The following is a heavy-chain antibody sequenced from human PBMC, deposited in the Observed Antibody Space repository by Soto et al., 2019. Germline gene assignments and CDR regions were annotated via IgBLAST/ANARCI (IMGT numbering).Heavy chain of an antibody. CDR2: ISYDGNNK. CDR1: GFTFSTYA. Sequence: QVQLVESGGGVVQPGRSLRLSCAASGFTFSTYAMHWVRQAPGKGLEGVAVISYDGNNKYYADSVKGRFTISRDNSKSTLCLQMNSLRAEATAVYYCARDSYGFDNWGQGTLVTVSS. J-gene: IGHJ4*02. D-gene: IGHD5-18*01. CDR3: ARDSYGFDN. V-gene: IGHV3-30-3*01.